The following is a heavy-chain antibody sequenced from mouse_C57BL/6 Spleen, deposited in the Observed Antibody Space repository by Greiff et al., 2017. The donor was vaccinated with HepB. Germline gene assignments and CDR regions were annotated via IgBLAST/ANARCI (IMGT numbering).Heavy chain of an antibody. CDR3: AREELDYAMDY. CDR2: IYPSDSET. J-gene: IGHJ4*01. Sequence: QVQLQQPGAELVRPGSSVKLSCKASGYTFTSYWMDWVKQRPGQGLEWIGNIYPSDSETHYNQKFKDKATMTVDKSSNTAYMQLSSLTSEDSAVYYCAREELDYAMDYWGQGTSVTVSS. V-gene: IGHV1-61*01. CDR1: GYTFTSYW. D-gene: IGHD4-1*01.